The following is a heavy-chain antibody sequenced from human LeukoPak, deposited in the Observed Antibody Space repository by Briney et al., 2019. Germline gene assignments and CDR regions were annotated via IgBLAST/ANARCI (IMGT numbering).Heavy chain of an antibody. J-gene: IGHJ4*02. V-gene: IGHV1-24*01. CDR2: FDPEDGET. CDR1: GYTLTELS. D-gene: IGHD2-21*01. Sequence: ASVKVSCKVSGYTLTELSMHWVRQTPGKGLEWMGGFDPEDGETIYAQKFQGRVTMTEDTSTDTAYMELSSLRSEDTAVYYCATNLGRPHRSQKSIRKNEYGGQGTLVTVSS. CDR3: ATNLGRPHRSQKSIRKNEY.